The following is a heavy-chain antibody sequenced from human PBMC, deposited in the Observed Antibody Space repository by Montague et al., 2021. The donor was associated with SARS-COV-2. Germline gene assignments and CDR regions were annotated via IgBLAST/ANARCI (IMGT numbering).Heavy chain of an antibody. CDR1: GDSISTDNW. CDR3: ARDERWPLVVERPFEY. CDR2: IYHTGST. J-gene: IGHJ4*02. V-gene: IGHV4-4*02. D-gene: IGHD1-1*01. Sequence: SETLSLTCVVSGDSISTDNWWTWVRLPPGKGLEWVGEIYHTGSTKYKPSLKGRVSMSVDKSWNQFSLRLTSVTAADTAIYYCARDERWPLVVERPFEYWGQRTLVTVSS.